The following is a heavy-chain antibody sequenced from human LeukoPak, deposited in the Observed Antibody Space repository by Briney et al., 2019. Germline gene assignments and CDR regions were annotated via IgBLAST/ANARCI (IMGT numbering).Heavy chain of an antibody. J-gene: IGHJ4*02. CDR3: AKAGAYSNGYHEYPNYVDY. CDR1: GFTFDDYA. CDR2: ISWNSGSI. D-gene: IGHD3-22*01. V-gene: IGHV3-9*01. Sequence: GGSLRLSCAASGFTFDDYAMHWVRQAPGKGLEWVSHISWNSGSITYADSVKGRFTISRDNAKNSLYLQMNSLRAEDTALYYCAKAGAYSNGYHEYPNYVDYWGQGTLVTVSS.